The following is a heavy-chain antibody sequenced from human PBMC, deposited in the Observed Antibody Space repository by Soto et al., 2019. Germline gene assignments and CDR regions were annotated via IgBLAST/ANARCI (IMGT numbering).Heavy chain of an antibody. CDR2: INHSGST. CDR1: GGSFSGYY. CDR3: ARGGSSWLRGGYNWFDP. D-gene: IGHD6-13*01. Sequence: PSETLSLTCAVYGGSFSGYYWSWIRQPPGKGLEWIGEINHSGSTNYNPSLKSRVTISVDTSKNQFSLKLSSVTAADTAVYYCARGGSSWLRGGYNWFDPWGQGTLVTVSS. J-gene: IGHJ5*02. V-gene: IGHV4-34*01.